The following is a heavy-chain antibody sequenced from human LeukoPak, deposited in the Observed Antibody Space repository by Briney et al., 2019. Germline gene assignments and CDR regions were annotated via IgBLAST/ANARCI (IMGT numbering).Heavy chain of an antibody. CDR1: GFTFGDFA. CDR2: IRSETYGGTT. J-gene: IGHJ4*02. Sequence: PGGSLRLSCTASGFTFGDFAMSWVRQAPGKGLEWVGFIRSETYGGTTEYAASVKGRFTISRDDSRSIAYLQMNSLKASDTAMYYCARREMTTPYFDYWGQGTLVTVSS. D-gene: IGHD5-24*01. V-gene: IGHV3-49*04. CDR3: ARREMTTPYFDY.